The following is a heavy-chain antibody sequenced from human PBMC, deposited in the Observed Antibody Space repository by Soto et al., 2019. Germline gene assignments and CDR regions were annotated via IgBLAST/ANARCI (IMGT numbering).Heavy chain of an antibody. CDR3: ARVGSCLSSSCLSYGMEV. V-gene: IGHV1-69*01. Sequence: VQLVQSGAEVRKPGSSVKVSCKASGGDFKNFIIAWVLQAPGHGLEWMRGVIPIFGTPNFVQKFQDRVTITADEATSTTYMELRRLRSEDTAVYYCARVGSCLSSSCLSYGMEVWGQGTTVIVSS. D-gene: IGHD2-2*01. CDR1: GGDFKNFI. J-gene: IGHJ6*02. CDR2: VIPIFGTP.